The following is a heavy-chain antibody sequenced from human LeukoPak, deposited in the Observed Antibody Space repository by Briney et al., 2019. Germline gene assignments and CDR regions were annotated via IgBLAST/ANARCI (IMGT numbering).Heavy chain of an antibody. J-gene: IGHJ4*02. Sequence: GASVKASCKASGGTFSSYAISWVRQAPGQGLEWMGGIIPIFGTANYAQKFQGRVTITADESTSTAYMELSSLRSEDTAVYYCARGGSVGDGYNFGYWGQGTLVTVSS. CDR3: ARGGSVGDGYNFGY. D-gene: IGHD5-24*01. CDR2: IIPIFGTA. V-gene: IGHV1-69*01. CDR1: GGTFSSYA.